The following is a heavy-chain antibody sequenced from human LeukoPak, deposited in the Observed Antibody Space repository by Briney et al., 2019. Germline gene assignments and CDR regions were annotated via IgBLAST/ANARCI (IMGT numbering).Heavy chain of an antibody. V-gene: IGHV3-21*01. CDR3: ARDVVAFDY. Sequence: GGSLRLSCAASGFTFSSYSMNWVRQAPGKGLEWVSSISSSSSYIYSADSVKGRFTISRDNAKNSLYLQMNSLRAEDTAVYYCARDVVAFDYWGQGTLVTVSS. D-gene: IGHD2-15*01. J-gene: IGHJ4*02. CDR1: GFTFSSYS. CDR2: ISSSSSYI.